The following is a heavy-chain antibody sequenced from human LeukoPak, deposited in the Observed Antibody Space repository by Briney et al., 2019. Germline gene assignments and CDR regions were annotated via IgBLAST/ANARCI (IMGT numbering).Heavy chain of an antibody. Sequence: SQTLSLTCTVSGGSISSGGYYWSWIRQHPGKGLEWIGYIYYSGSTYYNPSLKSRVTISVDTSKNQFSLKLSSVTAADTAVYYCARSLTLDYYDSGGYGSFYSDYWGQGTLVTVSS. D-gene: IGHD3-22*01. V-gene: IGHV4-31*03. CDR3: ARSLTLDYYDSGGYGSFYSDY. J-gene: IGHJ4*02. CDR1: GGSISSGGYY. CDR2: IYYSGST.